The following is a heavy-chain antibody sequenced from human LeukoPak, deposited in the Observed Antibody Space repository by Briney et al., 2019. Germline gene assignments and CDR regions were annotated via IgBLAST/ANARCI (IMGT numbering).Heavy chain of an antibody. V-gene: IGHV3-30*18. CDR2: ISYDGSNK. D-gene: IGHD6-13*01. Sequence: PGGSLRLSCAASGFTFSRYGMHWGRQAPGKGLEWVAVISYDGSNKYYADSVKGRFTISRDNSKNTLYLQMNSLRAEDTAVYYCAKDMQQQLVYDAFDIWGQGTKVTVSS. CDR1: GFTFSRYG. J-gene: IGHJ3*02. CDR3: AKDMQQQLVYDAFDI.